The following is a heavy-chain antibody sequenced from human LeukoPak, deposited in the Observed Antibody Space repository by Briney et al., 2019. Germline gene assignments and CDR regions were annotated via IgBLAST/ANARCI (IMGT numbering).Heavy chain of an antibody. D-gene: IGHD3-10*01. CDR1: GFTFDDYA. Sequence: GRSLRLSCAASGFTFDDYAMHWVRQAPGKGLEWVSGISWNSGSIGYADSVKGRFTISRDNAKNFLYLQMNSLRAEDTALYYCAKALYYYGSGSYLDYWGQGTLVTVSS. V-gene: IGHV3-9*01. J-gene: IGHJ4*02. CDR2: ISWNSGSI. CDR3: AKALYYYGSGSYLDY.